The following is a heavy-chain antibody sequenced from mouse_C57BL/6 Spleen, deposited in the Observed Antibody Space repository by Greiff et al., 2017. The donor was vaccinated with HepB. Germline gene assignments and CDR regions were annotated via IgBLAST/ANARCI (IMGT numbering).Heavy chain of an antibody. J-gene: IGHJ2*01. Sequence: QVQLKQPGAELVKPGASVKLSCKASGYTFTSYWMQWVKQRPGQGLEWIGEIDPSDSYTNYNQKFKGKATLTVDTSSSTAYMQLSSLTSEDSAVYYCASLRSDYWGQGTTLTVSS. CDR1: GYTFTSYW. V-gene: IGHV1-50*01. D-gene: IGHD1-1*01. CDR2: IDPSDSYT. CDR3: ASLRSDY.